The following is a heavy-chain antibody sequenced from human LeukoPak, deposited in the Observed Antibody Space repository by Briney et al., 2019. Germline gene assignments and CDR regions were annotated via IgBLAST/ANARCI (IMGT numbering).Heavy chain of an antibody. J-gene: IGHJ4*02. CDR2: IWYDGSNK. Sequence: QSGGSLRLSCAASGFTFNNYGMQWVRQAPGKGLEWVAVIWYDGSNKYYADSVKGRFTVARDNSKNTLYLQMNNLRAEDTAAYYCARDTGHYSRWWDSHFDYWGQGTLVTVSS. D-gene: IGHD6-13*01. CDR1: GFTFNNYG. CDR3: ARDTGHYSRWWDSHFDY. V-gene: IGHV3-33*01.